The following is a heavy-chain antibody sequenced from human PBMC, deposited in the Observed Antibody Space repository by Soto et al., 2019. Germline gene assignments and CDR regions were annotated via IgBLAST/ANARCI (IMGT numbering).Heavy chain of an antibody. J-gene: IGHJ6*02. Sequence: QVQLVQSGAEVKKPGSSVKVSCKASGGTFSSYAISWVRQAPGQGLEWMGGIIPISGTANYAQKFQGRVTITADESTSTVYVGLSSLRSEDTAVYFCARSQGSSTSLEIYYYYYSGMDVWGQGTTVTVSS. V-gene: IGHV1-69*01. CDR3: ARSQGSSTSLEIYYYYYSGMDV. D-gene: IGHD2-2*01. CDR2: IIPISGTA. CDR1: GGTFSSYA.